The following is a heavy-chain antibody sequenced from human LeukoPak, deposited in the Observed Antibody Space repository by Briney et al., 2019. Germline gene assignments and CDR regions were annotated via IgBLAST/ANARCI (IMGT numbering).Heavy chain of an antibody. CDR1: GYTFTSYY. CDR3: ARDYYDSSGYKKRPNWFDP. D-gene: IGHD3-22*01. J-gene: IGHJ5*02. CDR2: INPSGGST. Sequence: GASVKVSCKASGYTFTSYYMHWVRQAPGQGLEWMGIINPSGGSTSYAQKFQGRVTMTRDTSTSTVYMELSSLRSEDTAVYYCARDYYDSSGYKKRPNWFDPWGQGTLVTVSS. V-gene: IGHV1-46*01.